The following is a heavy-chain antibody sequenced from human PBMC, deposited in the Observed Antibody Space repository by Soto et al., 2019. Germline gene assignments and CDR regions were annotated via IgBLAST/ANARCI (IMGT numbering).Heavy chain of an antibody. CDR1: GGTFSSYA. V-gene: IGHV1-69*13. Sequence: GVSVKVSCKASGGTFSSYAISWVRQAPGQGLEWMGGIIPIFGTANYAQKFQGRVTITADESTSTAYMELSSLRSEDTAVYYCARGGYSSSWTTFGYYYGMDVWGQGTTVTVSS. J-gene: IGHJ6*02. CDR2: IIPIFGTA. CDR3: ARGGYSSSWTTFGYYYGMDV. D-gene: IGHD6-13*01.